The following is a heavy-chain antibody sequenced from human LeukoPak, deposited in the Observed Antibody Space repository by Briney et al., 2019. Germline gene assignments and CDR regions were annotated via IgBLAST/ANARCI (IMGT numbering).Heavy chain of an antibody. CDR3: ARAGQFISARPITFDY. D-gene: IGHD6-6*01. J-gene: IGHJ4*02. V-gene: IGHV4-59*01. CDR2: IYYSGST. Sequence: SETLSLTCTVSGGSISNYYWCWIRPPPGKGLEWIGYIYYSGSTNSNPSLKSRVTISLDTSKNQFSLKLSSVTAADTAVYYCARAGQFISARPITFDYWGQGTLVTVSS. CDR1: GGSISNYY.